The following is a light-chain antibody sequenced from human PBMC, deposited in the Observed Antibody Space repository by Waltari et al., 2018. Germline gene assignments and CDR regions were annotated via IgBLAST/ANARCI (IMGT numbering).Light chain of an antibody. J-gene: IGLJ2*01. CDR1: NSNAGKYY. CDR2: DEN. V-gene: IGLV1-51*01. CDR3: GTWDSSLRAGV. Sequence: QPVLPRPPSVSAAPGQKVPTPGPGANSNAGKYYVTWSHQFPGTAPKLLIYDENKRPSGIPDRFSGSRFGTSATLGITGLQTGDEADYYCGTWDSSLRAGVFGGGTKVTVL.